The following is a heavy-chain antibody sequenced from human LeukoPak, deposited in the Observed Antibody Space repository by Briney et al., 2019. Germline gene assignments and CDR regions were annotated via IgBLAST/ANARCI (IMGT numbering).Heavy chain of an antibody. Sequence: GGSLRLSCTVSGFIFSDFSMSWVRQAPGKGLEWVAKMSEDGNEIFYVDSVKGRFTISRDNTKKSLYLQMNSLRAEDTAVYYCARADVETAVAGTLPWAFDIWGQGTMVTVSS. J-gene: IGHJ3*02. D-gene: IGHD6-19*01. V-gene: IGHV3-7*01. CDR3: ARADVETAVAGTLPWAFDI. CDR2: MSEDGNEI. CDR1: GFIFSDFS.